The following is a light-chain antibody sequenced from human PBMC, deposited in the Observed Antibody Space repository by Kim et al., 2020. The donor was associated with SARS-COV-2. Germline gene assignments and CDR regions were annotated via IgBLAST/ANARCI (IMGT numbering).Light chain of an antibody. CDR1: QRVCSHY. V-gene: IGKV3-20*01. CDR3: QQYGIAPPYT. CDR2: SGS. J-gene: IGKJ2*01. Sequence: GERAPPLCRTSQRVCSHYLVCYQQKPGHAARLLIYSGSNRATGSPDRFSGSGSGTDVTLTTIRLEPEDFVVYYFQQYGIAPPYTFGQGTKLEI.